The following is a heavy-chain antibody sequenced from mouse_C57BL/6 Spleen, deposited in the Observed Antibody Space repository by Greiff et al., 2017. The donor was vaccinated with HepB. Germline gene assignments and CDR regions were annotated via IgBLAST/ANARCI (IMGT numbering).Heavy chain of an antibody. V-gene: IGHV1-20*01. CDR2: INPYNGDT. CDR3: ARGHYGSSYQAWFAY. CDR1: GYSFTGYF. J-gene: IGHJ3*01. Sequence: VQLQQSGPELVKPGDSVKISCKASGYSFTGYFMNWVMQSHGKSLEWIGRINPYNGDTFYNQKFKGKATLTVDKSSSTAHMELRSLTSEDSAVYYCARGHYGSSYQAWFAYWGQGTLVTVSA. D-gene: IGHD1-1*01.